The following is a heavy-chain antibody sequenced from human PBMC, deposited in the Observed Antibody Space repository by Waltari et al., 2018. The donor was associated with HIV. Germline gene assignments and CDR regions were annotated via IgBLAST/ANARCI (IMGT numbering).Heavy chain of an antibody. Sequence: EVQLVESGGGLFRPGGSLRLPCAVSVFNVSSDYMTWVRQPPGKGLECVSTLYVPTTGTDRFYAPSVKGRFTISRDNSENTLYLQMSGLRAEDTAIYYCVRGSLMTTAAPWGQGTLVTVSS. CDR3: VRGSLMTTAAP. CDR1: VFNVSSDY. V-gene: IGHV3-53*03. J-gene: IGHJ5*02. D-gene: IGHD4-17*01. CDR2: LYVPTTGTDR.